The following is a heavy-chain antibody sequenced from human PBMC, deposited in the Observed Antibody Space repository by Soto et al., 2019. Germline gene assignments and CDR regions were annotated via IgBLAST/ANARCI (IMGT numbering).Heavy chain of an antibody. CDR3: ARANYYDSSGSYGMGV. CDR2: IWYDGSNK. J-gene: IGHJ6*02. Sequence: QVQLVESGGGVVQPGRSLRLSCAASGFTFSSYGMHWVRQAPGKGLEWVAVIWYDGSNKYYADSVKGRFTISRDNSKNTLYLQMNSLRAEDTAVYYCARANYYDSSGSYGMGVWGQGTTVTVSS. CDR1: GFTFSSYG. V-gene: IGHV3-33*01. D-gene: IGHD3-22*01.